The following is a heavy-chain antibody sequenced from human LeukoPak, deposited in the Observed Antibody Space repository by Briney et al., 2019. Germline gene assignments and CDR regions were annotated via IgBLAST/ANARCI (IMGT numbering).Heavy chain of an antibody. CDR1: GFTFSECF. D-gene: IGHD2-2*01. CDR3: ARHQVVPSKRPFDY. V-gene: IGHV3-11*01. J-gene: IGHJ4*02. CDR2: IGNSDSTI. Sequence: PGGSLRLSCAASGFTFSECFMSWIRQAPGRGLEWVSYIGNSDSTIYYADSVKGRFTISRDSAKNSLYLQMNSLRAEDTAVYYCARHQVVPSKRPFDYWGQGTLVTVSS.